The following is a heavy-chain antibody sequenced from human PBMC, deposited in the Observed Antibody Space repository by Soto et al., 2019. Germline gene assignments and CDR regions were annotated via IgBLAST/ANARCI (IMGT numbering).Heavy chain of an antibody. CDR1: GGSISSSSYY. V-gene: IGHV4-39*01. D-gene: IGHD3-3*01. Sequence: SETLSLTCTVSGGSISSSSYYWVWIRQPPGKGLEWIGSIYYSGSTYYNPSLKSRVTISVDTSKNQFSLKLSSVTAADTAVYYCVRGEWLSSLFNWFDPWGQGTLVTVSS. J-gene: IGHJ5*02. CDR3: VRGEWLSSLFNWFDP. CDR2: IYYSGST.